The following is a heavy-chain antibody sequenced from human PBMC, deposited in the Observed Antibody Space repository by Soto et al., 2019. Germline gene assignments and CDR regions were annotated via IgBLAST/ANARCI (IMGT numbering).Heavy chain of an antibody. CDR2: SYYSGTT. CDR3: TGRYNWNEIYFDS. Sequence: SETLSLTCTVSGASISVHSYYWTWIRQPPGKGLEWIGSSYYSGTTYFNPSLKSRATISVDTSKNQFSLRLTSVTAAATAIYYCTGRYNWNEIYFDSWGPRALVSVSS. CDR1: GASISVHSYY. J-gene: IGHJ4*02. V-gene: IGHV4-39*01. D-gene: IGHD1-20*01.